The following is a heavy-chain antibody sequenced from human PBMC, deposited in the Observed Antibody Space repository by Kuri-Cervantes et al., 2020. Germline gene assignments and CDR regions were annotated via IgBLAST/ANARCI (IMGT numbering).Heavy chain of an antibody. J-gene: IGHJ4*02. Sequence: GESLKISCAASGFTFSGSAMHWVRQASGKGLEWVGRIRSKANSYATAYAASVKGRFTIPRDDSKNTAYLQMNSLKTEDTAVYYCTGLNDYWGQGTLVTVSS. CDR3: TGLNDY. CDR1: GFTFSGSA. CDR2: IRSKANSYAT. V-gene: IGHV3-73*01.